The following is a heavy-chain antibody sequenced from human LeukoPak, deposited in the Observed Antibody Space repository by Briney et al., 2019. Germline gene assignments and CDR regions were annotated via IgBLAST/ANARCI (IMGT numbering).Heavy chain of an antibody. V-gene: IGHV1-2*06. D-gene: IGHD6-19*01. CDR1: GYTFTGYS. CDR3: ARGLGYSSGWDIDY. J-gene: IGHJ4*02. Sequence: GASVKVSCKASGYTFTGYSMHWVRQAPGQGLEWMGRINPNSGGTNYAQKFQGRVTMTRDTSISTAYMELSRLRSDDTAMYYCARGLGYSSGWDIDYWGQGTLVTVSS. CDR2: INPNSGGT.